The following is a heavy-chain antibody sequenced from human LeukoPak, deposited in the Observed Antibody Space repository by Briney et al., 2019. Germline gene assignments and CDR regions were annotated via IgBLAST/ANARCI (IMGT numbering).Heavy chain of an antibody. CDR2: IYYSGTT. V-gene: IGHV4-39*01. Sequence: SETLSLTCPVAAGSISSSSYYWGWLRQPPGKGLECIGSIYYSGTTYYNPSLKSPVPISLDTSNHQFYLELPSLTAADTAVYYCVRGHKHGGNRPLTWGEGTLVTVSS. D-gene: IGHD5-18*01. CDR3: VRGHKHGGNRPLT. CDR1: AGSISSSSYY. J-gene: IGHJ5*02.